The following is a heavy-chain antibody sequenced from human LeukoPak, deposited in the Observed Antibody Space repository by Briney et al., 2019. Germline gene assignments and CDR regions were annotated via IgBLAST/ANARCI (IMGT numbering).Heavy chain of an antibody. D-gene: IGHD3-22*01. CDR3: ARGLFNSYDMYFNL. V-gene: IGHV3-7*01. J-gene: IGHJ4*02. Sequence: PGESLRLSCVGSGFTFSRYWMSWVRQAPGKGLEWVANIKQDGSENNYVESVKGRFTISRDNAKKSLYLQMNSLRAEDTAVYYCARGLFNSYDMYFNLWGQGTLVTVSS. CDR1: GFTFSRYW. CDR2: IKQDGSEN.